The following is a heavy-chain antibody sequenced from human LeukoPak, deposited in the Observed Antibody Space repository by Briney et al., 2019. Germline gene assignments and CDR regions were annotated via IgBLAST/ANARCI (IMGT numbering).Heavy chain of an antibody. CDR2: IYYSGNT. CDR3: ARGSVDSSGLSDGAGY. Sequence: SETLSLTCTVSGVSISYYYWSWIRQPPGKGLEWIGYIYYSGNTNYNPSLKSRVTMSIDTSKNQFSLKLSSVTAADTAVYYCARGSVDSSGLSDGAGYWGQGTLVTVSS. CDR1: GVSISYYY. D-gene: IGHD6-19*01. J-gene: IGHJ4*02. V-gene: IGHV4-59*01.